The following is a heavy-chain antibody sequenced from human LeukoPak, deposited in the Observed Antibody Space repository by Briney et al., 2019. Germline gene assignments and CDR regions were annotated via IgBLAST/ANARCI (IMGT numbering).Heavy chain of an antibody. CDR2: IYYSGST. CDR3: ARHKRPIMFGESSCFAY. V-gene: IGHV4-39*01. D-gene: IGHD3-10*02. CDR1: GCSISSSSYY. J-gene: IGHJ4*02. Sequence: SETLSLTCTVSGCSISSSSYYWGWIRQPPGKGLEWIGSIYYSGSTYYNPSLKSRVTISVDTSKNQFSLKLSSVTAADTAVYYCARHKRPIMFGESSCFAYWGQGTRVTVS.